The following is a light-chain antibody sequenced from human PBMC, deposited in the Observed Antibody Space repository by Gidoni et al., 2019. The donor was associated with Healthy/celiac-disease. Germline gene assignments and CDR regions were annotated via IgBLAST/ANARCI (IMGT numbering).Light chain of an antibody. Sequence: SYELPQPPSVSVSPGQTSRITCSGDALPKQDAYWYQQKQGQAPVLVIYKDSERTSGIPERFSGSSSGTTVTLTISGVQAEDEADYYCQSADSSGTYWVFGGGTKLTVL. CDR1: ALPKQD. J-gene: IGLJ3*02. V-gene: IGLV3-25*03. CDR3: QSADSSGTYWV. CDR2: KDS.